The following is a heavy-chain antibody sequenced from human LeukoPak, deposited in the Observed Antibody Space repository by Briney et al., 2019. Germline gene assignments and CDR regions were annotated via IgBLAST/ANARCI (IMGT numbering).Heavy chain of an antibody. CDR2: IYSAGST. Sequence: PGGSLRLSCEASGFSVGSTYMSWVRQAPGKGLEWVSLIYSAGSTVYADYVKGRFTISRDNSKNTLYLQMKSMTAEDTAVYFCARDSSSFPNYFDYWGQGTLVTVSS. CDR3: ARDSSSFPNYFDY. CDR1: GFSVGSTY. J-gene: IGHJ4*02. V-gene: IGHV3-53*01. D-gene: IGHD5-24*01.